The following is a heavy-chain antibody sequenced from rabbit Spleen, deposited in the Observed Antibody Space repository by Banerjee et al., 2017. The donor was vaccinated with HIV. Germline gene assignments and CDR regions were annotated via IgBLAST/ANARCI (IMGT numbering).Heavy chain of an antibody. V-gene: IGHV1S40*01. CDR1: GFSFSTGYD. CDR2: VDGDSRGTT. CDR3: ARDCSDYKWGMDL. D-gene: IGHD8-1*01. J-gene: IGHJ6*01. Sequence: QSLEESGGDLVKPGASLTLTCKASGFSFSTGYDMCWVRQAPGKGPEWIACVDGDSRGTTYYASWAQGRFTISKTSSTTVTLQMPSLTAADTATYFCARDCSDYKWGMDLWGPGTLVTVS.